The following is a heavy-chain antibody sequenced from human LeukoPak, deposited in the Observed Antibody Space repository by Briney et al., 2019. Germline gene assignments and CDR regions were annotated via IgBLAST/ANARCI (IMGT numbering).Heavy chain of an antibody. CDR1: VYTFINYG. CDR2: ISAYNGNT. D-gene: IGHD6-13*01. CDR3: ARGTSSSFDY. J-gene: IGHJ4*02. Sequence: ASVQLSCKASVYTFINYGISWVRQAPGKGLEWMGCISAYNGNTNYAQNLQGRVTMTTDTSTRTAYMSLRKLRSDDTAVYYCARGTSSSFDYWGQGTLVTASS. V-gene: IGHV1-18*01.